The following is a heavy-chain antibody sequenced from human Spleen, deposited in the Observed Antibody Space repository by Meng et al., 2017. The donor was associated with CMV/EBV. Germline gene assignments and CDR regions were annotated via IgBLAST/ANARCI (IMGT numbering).Heavy chain of an antibody. Sequence: SCAASGFTFSGYAMSWVRQAPGKGLEWVSVIYSGGSSTYYADSVKGRFTISRDNSKNTLYLQMNSLRAEDTAVYYCAKGGSSSWEIDYWGQGTLVTVSS. CDR1: GFTFSGYA. V-gene: IGHV3-23*03. CDR3: AKGGSSSWEIDY. J-gene: IGHJ4*02. CDR2: IYSGGSST. D-gene: IGHD6-13*01.